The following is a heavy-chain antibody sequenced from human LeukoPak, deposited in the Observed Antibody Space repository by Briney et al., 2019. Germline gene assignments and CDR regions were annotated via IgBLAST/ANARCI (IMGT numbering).Heavy chain of an antibody. CDR2: IYYSGST. CDR3: AGAPAGSLKWESPLDC. Sequence: SETLSLTCTVSGGSISSSSYYWGWIRQPPGKGLEWIGSIYYSGSTYYNPSLKSRVTISVDTSKNQFSLKLTSVTAADTAVYYCAGAPAGSLKWESPLDCWGQGTLVTVSS. J-gene: IGHJ4*02. CDR1: GGSISSSSYY. V-gene: IGHV4-39*01. D-gene: IGHD1-26*01.